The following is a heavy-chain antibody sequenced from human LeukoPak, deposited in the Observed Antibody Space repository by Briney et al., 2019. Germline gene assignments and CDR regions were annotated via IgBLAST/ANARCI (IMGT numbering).Heavy chain of an antibody. V-gene: IGHV4-39*07. J-gene: IGHJ4*02. CDR2: IYYSGST. CDR3: ARDGPGGNIDY. Sequence: SETLSLTCTVSGGSISSSSYYWGWIRQPPGKGLEWIGSIYYSGSTYYNPSLKSRVTISVDTSKNQFSLKLSSVTAADTAVYYCARDGPGGNIDYWGQGALVTVSS. CDR1: GGSISSSSYY. D-gene: IGHD3-16*01.